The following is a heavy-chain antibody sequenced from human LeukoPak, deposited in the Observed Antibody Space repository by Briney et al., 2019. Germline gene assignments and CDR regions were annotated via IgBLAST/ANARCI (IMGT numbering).Heavy chain of an antibody. CDR2: INTNTGNP. D-gene: IGHD6-19*01. CDR3: AREGGSGWTHNWFDP. J-gene: IGHJ5*02. CDR1: GYTFNTYA. Sequence: ASVKVSCKASGYTFNTYAINWVRQAPGQGLEWMGWINTNTGNPTYAQGFTGRFVFSLDTSVSTAYLQISSLKAEDTAVYYCAREGGSGWTHNWFDPWGQGTLVTVSS. V-gene: IGHV7-4-1*02.